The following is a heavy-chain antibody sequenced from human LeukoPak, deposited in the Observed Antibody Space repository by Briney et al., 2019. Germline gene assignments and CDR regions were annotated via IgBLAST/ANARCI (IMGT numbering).Heavy chain of an antibody. J-gene: IGHJ4*02. Sequence: GGSLRLSCAASGFTFSGYSMNWVRQAPGKGLEWVSYISSSSSTIYCADSVKGRITISRDDAKNSLYLQMNSLRAEDTALYYCARGMYYGRFDYWGQGTLVTVSS. V-gene: IGHV3-48*04. D-gene: IGHD4-17*01. CDR2: ISSSSSTI. CDR1: GFTFSGYS. CDR3: ARGMYYGRFDY.